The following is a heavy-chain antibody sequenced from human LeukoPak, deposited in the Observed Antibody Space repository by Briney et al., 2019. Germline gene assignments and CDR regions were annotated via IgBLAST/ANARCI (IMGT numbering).Heavy chain of an antibody. D-gene: IGHD3-3*01. CDR2: ISGDGGST. CDR1: GFTFDDYA. V-gene: IGHV3-43*02. Sequence: GGSLRLSCAASGFTFDDYAMHWVRQAPGKGLEWVSLISGDGGSTYYAGSVKGRFTISRDNSKNSLYLQMNSLRTEDTALYYCAKDLTYYDFWSGYYTTGGSSYYGMDVWGQGTTVTVSS. J-gene: IGHJ6*02. CDR3: AKDLTYYDFWSGYYTTGGSSYYGMDV.